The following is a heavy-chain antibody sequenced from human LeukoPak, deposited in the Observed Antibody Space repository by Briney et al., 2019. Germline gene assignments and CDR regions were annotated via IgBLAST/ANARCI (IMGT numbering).Heavy chain of an antibody. CDR1: GFTFSIAA. CDR3: AKVGGVSYYYYYGMDV. J-gene: IGHJ6*02. Sequence: GGSLRLSCSASGFTFSIAAMHWVRQAPGKGLQYVSVISGNGVSSYADSVKGRFTISRDNSKNTLYLQMNSLRAEDTAVYYCAKVGGVSYYYYYGMDVWGQGTTVTVSS. CDR2: ISGNGVSS. V-gene: IGHV3-64*04.